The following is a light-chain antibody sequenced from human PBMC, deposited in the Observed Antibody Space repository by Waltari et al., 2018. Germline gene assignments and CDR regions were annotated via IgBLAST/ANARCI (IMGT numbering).Light chain of an antibody. CDR2: DAS. CDR3: QQYGRSPYT. CDR1: QSVSSNY. V-gene: IGKV3-20*01. Sequence: EIVLTQSPGTLSLSPGERATLSCRASQSVSSNYLAWYQQKPGQAPRLLIYDASSRATGIPDRFSGSGSGTDFTLAISRLEPEDFVVYYCQQYGRSPYTFGQGTKLEIK. J-gene: IGKJ2*01.